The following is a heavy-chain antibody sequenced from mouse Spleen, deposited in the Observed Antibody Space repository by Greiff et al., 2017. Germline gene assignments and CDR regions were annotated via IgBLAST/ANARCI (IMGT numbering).Heavy chain of an antibody. J-gene: IGHJ3*01. V-gene: IGHV10-1*01. CDR3: VRHLLVDYRYEAWFAY. Sequence: DVMLVESGGGLVQPKGSLKLSCAASGFSFNTYAMNWVRQAPGKGLEWVARIRSKSNNYATYYADSVKDRFTISRDDSESMLYLQMNNLKTEDTAMYYCVRHLLVDYRYEAWFAYWGQGTLVTVSA. CDR2: IRSKSNNYAT. D-gene: IGHD2-14*01. CDR1: GFSFNTYA.